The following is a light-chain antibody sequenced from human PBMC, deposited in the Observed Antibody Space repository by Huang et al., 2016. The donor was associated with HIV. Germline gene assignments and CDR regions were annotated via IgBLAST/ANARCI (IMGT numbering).Light chain of an antibody. CDR2: AAS. Sequence: AVQLTQSPSSLSASVGDTVIISCRASQDIGTSLAWYQQRTGRAPKLLISAASPFQAGFPSRVSGDSAGTYFTLFITNLQPEDFATYYCQQLHTYPITFGQGTRLDMK. V-gene: IGKV1-13*02. CDR3: QQLHTYPIT. J-gene: IGKJ5*01. CDR1: QDIGTS.